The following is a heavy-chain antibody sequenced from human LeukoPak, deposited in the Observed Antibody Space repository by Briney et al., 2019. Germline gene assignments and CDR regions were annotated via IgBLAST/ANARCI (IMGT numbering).Heavy chain of an antibody. CDR2: IKSKTDGGTT. V-gene: IGHV3-15*01. D-gene: IGHD2-2*01. CDR1: GFTFSNAW. J-gene: IGHJ6*02. Sequence: GGSLRLSCAASGFTFSNAWMSWVRQAPGKGLEWVGRIKSKTDGGTTDYAAPVKGRFTISRDDSKNTLYLQMNSLKTEDTAVYYCTTDSIGVVPAAIWEYYGMDVWGQGTTVTVSS. CDR3: TTDSIGVVPAAIWEYYGMDV.